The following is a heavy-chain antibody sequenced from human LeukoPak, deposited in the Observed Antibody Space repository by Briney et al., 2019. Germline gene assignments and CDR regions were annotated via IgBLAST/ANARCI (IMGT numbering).Heavy chain of an antibody. V-gene: IGHV4-34*01. CDR3: ARNVELGVGVDY. J-gene: IGHJ4*02. CDR1: GGSFSGYY. Sequence: SETLSLTCAVYGGSFSGYYWSWIRQPPGKGLEWIGEINHSGSTNYNPSLKSRVTISVDTSKNQFSLKLSSVTAADTAVYYCARNVELGVGVDYWGQGTLVTVSS. D-gene: IGHD5-24*01. CDR2: INHSGST.